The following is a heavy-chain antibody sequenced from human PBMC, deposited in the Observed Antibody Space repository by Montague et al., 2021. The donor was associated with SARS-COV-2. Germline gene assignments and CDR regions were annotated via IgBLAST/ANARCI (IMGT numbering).Heavy chain of an antibody. J-gene: IGHJ6*02. Sequence: SETLSLTCVVSGDSISTDNWWTWVRLPPGKGLEWVGEIYHTGSTKYKPSLKSRVTISVDTSKNQVSLNLSSVTAADTAVYFCARADRRSPDTTHLYYYKGMDLWGQGTTVTVSS. CDR1: GDSISTDNW. CDR2: IYHTGST. CDR3: ARADRRSPDTTHLYYYKGMDL. V-gene: IGHV4-4*02. D-gene: IGHD2-15*01.